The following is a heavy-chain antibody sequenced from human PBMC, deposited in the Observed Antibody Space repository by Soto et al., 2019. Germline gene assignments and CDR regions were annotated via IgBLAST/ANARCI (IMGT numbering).Heavy chain of an antibody. V-gene: IGHV1-24*01. Sequence: ASVKFSCKVSGYTLTELFMHWVRQAPGKGLEWMGGFDPEDGETIYAQKFQGRVTMTEDTSTDTAYMELSSLRSEDTAVYYCATGECSSTSCVNFDYWGQGTLVTVSS. CDR3: ATGECSSTSCVNFDY. J-gene: IGHJ4*02. CDR1: GYTLTELF. D-gene: IGHD2-2*01. CDR2: FDPEDGET.